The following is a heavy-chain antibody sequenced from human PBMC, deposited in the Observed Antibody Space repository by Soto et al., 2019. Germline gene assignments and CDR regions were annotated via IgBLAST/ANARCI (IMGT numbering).Heavy chain of an antibody. V-gene: IGHV3-9*01. CDR2: ISWNSGSI. D-gene: IGHD6-6*01. J-gene: IGHJ4*02. CDR1: GFTFDDYA. Sequence: GGSLRLSCAASGFTFDDYAMHWVRQAPGKGLEWVSGISWNSGSIGYADSVKGRFTISRDNAKNSLYLQMNSLSAEDTALYSCAKDSIPYGWGAARHYFDYWGQGTLVTVSS. CDR3: AKDSIPYGWGAARHYFDY.